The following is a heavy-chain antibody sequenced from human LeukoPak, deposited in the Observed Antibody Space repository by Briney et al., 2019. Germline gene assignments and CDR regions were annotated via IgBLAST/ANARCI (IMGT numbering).Heavy chain of an antibody. V-gene: IGHV3-49*04. J-gene: IGHJ4*02. Sequence: GGSLRLSCTASGFTFGDYAMSWVRQAPGKGLEWVGFIRSKAYGGTTEYAASVKGRFTISRDDSKSIAYLQMNSLKTEDTAVYYCTRDRIDGYSSGWYNSDFDYWGQGTLVTVSS. CDR3: TRDRIDGYSSGWYNSDFDY. CDR1: GFTFGDYA. D-gene: IGHD6-19*01. CDR2: IRSKAYGGTT.